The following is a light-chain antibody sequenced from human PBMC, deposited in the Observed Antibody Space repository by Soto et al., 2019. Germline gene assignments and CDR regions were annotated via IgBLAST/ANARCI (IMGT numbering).Light chain of an antibody. CDR3: QQYGRHVT. V-gene: IGKV3D-15*01. CDR1: QSVXSN. CDR2: XAS. Sequence: MTQSPSTISVPQRERATLDCRASQSVXSNFGCYKWKPGQAPRFLIYXASTRATGIPERFSGSGSGTDFILSISMLEPEVSAVYYWQQYGRHVTVGQGTKLE. J-gene: IGKJ5*01.